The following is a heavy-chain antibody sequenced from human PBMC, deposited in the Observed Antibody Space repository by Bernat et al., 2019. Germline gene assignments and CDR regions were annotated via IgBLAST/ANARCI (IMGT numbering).Heavy chain of an antibody. CDR2: IRYDGSNK. Sequence: QVQLEESGGGVVQPGRSLRLSCAASGFTFSSYDMHWVRQAPGKGLEWVAFIRYDGSNKYYADSVKGRFTISRDNSKNTLYLQMNSLRAEDTAVYYYAKDRGSEDMAIDYWGQGTLVTVSS. V-gene: IGHV3-30*02. J-gene: IGHJ4*02. D-gene: IGHD5-24*01. CDR3: AKDRGSEDMAIDY. CDR1: GFTFSSYD.